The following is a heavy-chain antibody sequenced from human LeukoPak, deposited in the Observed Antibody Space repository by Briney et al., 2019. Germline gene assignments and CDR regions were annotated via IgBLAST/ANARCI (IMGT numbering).Heavy chain of an antibody. V-gene: IGHV3-21*01. CDR2: ISSRSTYI. CDR3: AKSTRAVMAMMDV. CDR1: GFTFSSYS. D-gene: IGHD3-16*01. J-gene: IGHJ6*04. Sequence: GGSLRLSCAASGFTFSSYSMNWVRQAPGKGLEWVSSISSRSTYIYHAESVKGRFTISRDNAKNSLFLQMNSLRAEDTAVYFCAKSTRAVMAMMDVWGKGTTVTVSS.